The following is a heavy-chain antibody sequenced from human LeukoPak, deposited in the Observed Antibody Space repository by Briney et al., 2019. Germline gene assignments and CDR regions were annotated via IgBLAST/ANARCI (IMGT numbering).Heavy chain of an antibody. D-gene: IGHD3-10*01. CDR1: GFTFSSYR. V-gene: IGHV3-7*01. Sequence: GGSLRLSCAASGFTFSSYRMSWVRQAPGKGLEWVANIKQDGSEKYYVDSVKGRFTISRDNAKNSLYLQMNSLRAEDTAVYYCARDDYGSVDYWGQGTLVTVSS. CDR2: IKQDGSEK. J-gene: IGHJ4*02. CDR3: ARDDYGSVDY.